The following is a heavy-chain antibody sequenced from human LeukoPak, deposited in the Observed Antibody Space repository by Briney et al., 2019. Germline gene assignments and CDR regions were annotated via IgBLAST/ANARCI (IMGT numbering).Heavy chain of an antibody. D-gene: IGHD3-22*01. V-gene: IGHV3-72*01. J-gene: IGHJ4*02. CDR2: TRNKANSYTT. CDR1: GFTVSSNY. CDR3: ARADSSGYYFGNDY. Sequence: GGSLRLSCAASGFTVSSNYMSWVRQAPGKGLEWVGRTRNKANSYTTEYAASVKGRFTISRDDSKNSLYLQMNSLKTEDTAVYYCARADSSGYYFGNDYWGQGTLVTVSS.